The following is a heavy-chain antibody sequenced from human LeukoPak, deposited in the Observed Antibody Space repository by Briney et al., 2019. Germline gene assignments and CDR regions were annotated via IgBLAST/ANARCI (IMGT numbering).Heavy chain of an antibody. CDR1: GGSISSSNW. D-gene: IGHD3-22*01. J-gene: IGHJ4*02. CDR2: IYHSGST. V-gene: IGHV4-4*02. CDR3: ARRAGDYSHPYDY. Sequence: SETLSLTCAVSGGSISSSNWWSWVRQPPGKGLEWIGEIYHSGSTNYNPSLKSRVTISVDKSKNRFSLKLSSVTAADTAVYYCARRAGDYSHPYDYWGQGTLVTVSS.